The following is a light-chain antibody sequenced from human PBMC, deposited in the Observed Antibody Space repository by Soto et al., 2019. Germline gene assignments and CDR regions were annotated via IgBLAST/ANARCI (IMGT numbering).Light chain of an antibody. Sequence: EIVLTQSPATLSVSPGERVTLSCRASQGIRSNLAWHQQKPGQPPRLLLYGASTRATDTPVRCSGSGSGTEFTLHINSLQSEDFAVYYCQQYNNWPLTFGQGTRLAIK. CDR1: QGIRSN. CDR2: GAS. V-gene: IGKV3-15*01. J-gene: IGKJ5*01. CDR3: QQYNNWPLT.